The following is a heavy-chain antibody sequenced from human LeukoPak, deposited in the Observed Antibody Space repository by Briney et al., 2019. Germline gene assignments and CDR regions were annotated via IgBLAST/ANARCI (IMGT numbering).Heavy chain of an antibody. CDR2: INQDGSEE. CDR3: VRDGGVSGYDLLDY. CDR1: GFTFSNDW. J-gene: IGHJ4*02. Sequence: GGSVSPFFAASGFTFSNDWMSWVRQAPGKGLEWVAHINQDGSEEHYMDSVKARFIISRDNAKNSLSLQMDSLRAEDTAVYYCVRDGGVSGYDLLDYWGQGTLVTVSS. D-gene: IGHD5-12*01. V-gene: IGHV3-7*01.